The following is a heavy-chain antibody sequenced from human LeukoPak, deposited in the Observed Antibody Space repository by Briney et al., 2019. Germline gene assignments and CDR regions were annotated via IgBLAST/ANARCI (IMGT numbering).Heavy chain of an antibody. CDR3: ARESENAFDY. V-gene: IGHV3-21*01. CDR1: GFTFSSYS. CDR2: ISSSSSYI. D-gene: IGHD1-14*01. Sequence: GGSLRLSCAASGFTFSSYSMNWVRQAPGKGLEWVSSISSSSSYIYYADSVKGRFTISRDNAKNSLYLQMNSLRAEDTAVYDCARESENAFDYWGQGTLVTVSS. J-gene: IGHJ4*02.